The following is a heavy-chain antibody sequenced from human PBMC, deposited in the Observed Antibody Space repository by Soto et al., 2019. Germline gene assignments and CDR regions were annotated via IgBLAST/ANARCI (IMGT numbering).Heavy chain of an antibody. D-gene: IGHD3-22*01. CDR2: IIPIFGTA. V-gene: IGHV1-69*13. CDR1: GGTFSSYA. Sequence: SVKVSCKASGGTFSSYAISWVRQAPGQGLEWMGGIIPIFGTANYAQKFQGRVTITADESTSTAYMELSSLRSEDTAVYYCARDFPPSSDNGGGFDYWGQGTLVTVSS. J-gene: IGHJ4*02. CDR3: ARDFPPSSDNGGGFDY.